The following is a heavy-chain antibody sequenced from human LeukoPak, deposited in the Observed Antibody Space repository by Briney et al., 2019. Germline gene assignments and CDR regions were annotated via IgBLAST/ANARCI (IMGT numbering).Heavy chain of an antibody. D-gene: IGHD2-15*01. Sequence: GGSLRLSCAASDFSFITYAMSWVRQAPGKGLEWVSTISGGGDATYYAASVRGRFTISRDTSRSTLYLQMNSLRAEDAAVYYCAKAPVTSCRGAFCYPFDYWGQGTLVTVSS. J-gene: IGHJ4*02. CDR3: AKAPVTSCRGAFCYPFDY. V-gene: IGHV3-23*01. CDR1: DFSFITYA. CDR2: ISGGGDAT.